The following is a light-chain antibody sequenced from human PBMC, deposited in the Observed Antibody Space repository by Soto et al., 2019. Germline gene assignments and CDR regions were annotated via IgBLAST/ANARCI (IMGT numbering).Light chain of an antibody. CDR2: GAS. J-gene: IGKJ1*01. V-gene: IGKV1-9*01. CDR1: QGISSY. CDR3: QQLNNFPRT. Sequence: DIQLTQSPSCLSASVGDRDTITWRASQGISSYLAWYQQRPGKAPKLLMYGASTLQSGVPSRFSGSASGTTFTLTINILQPEDFATYYCQQLNNFPRTFGQGTKVE.